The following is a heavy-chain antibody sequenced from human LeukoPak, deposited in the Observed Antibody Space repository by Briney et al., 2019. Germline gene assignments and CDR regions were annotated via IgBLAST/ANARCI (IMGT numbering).Heavy chain of an antibody. D-gene: IGHD2-2*01. Sequence: GGSLRLSCAASGFTFSSYAMSWVRQAPGKGLEWVSTISGSGGSTYYADSVKGRVTISRDSSKNTLSLQMNILRAEDTAVYYCAKGPSSTSYPFYWGQGTLVTVSS. J-gene: IGHJ4*02. CDR2: ISGSGGST. V-gene: IGHV3-23*01. CDR3: AKGPSSTSYPFY. CDR1: GFTFSSYA.